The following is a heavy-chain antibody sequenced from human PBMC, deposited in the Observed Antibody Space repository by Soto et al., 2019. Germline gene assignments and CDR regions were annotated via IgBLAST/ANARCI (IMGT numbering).Heavy chain of an antibody. V-gene: IGHV1-69*01. J-gene: IGHJ6*02. Sequence: QVQLVQSGAEVKKPGSSVKVSCKSSGGTFNNFAISWVRQAPGQGLEWMEGIIPIFGTAKYAQKFQGRVTITADESTSTAYMVLSSLRSQDTAVYYCARDLARDIVVVPFGNSYGMDVWGQGTTVTVSS. CDR2: IIPIFGTA. CDR1: GGTFNNFA. D-gene: IGHD2-2*01. CDR3: ARDLARDIVVVPFGNSYGMDV.